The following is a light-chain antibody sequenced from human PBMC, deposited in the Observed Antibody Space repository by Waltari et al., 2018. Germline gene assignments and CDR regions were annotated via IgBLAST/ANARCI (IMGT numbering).Light chain of an antibody. CDR1: QSISSY. V-gene: IGKV1-39*01. J-gene: IGKJ5*01. CDR3: QQSYSTPIT. CDR2: AES. Sequence: DIQMTQSPSSLSASVGDRVTITFRASQSISSYLTWYQQKPGKAPKLLIYAESSLQSWVPSRFSGSGSGTDFTLTISSLQPEDFATYYCQQSYSTPITFGQGTRLEIK.